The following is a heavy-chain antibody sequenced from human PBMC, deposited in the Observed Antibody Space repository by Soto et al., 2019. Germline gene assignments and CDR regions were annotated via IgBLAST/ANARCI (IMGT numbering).Heavy chain of an antibody. CDR1: GGTFSSYA. CDR2: IIPIFGTA. Sequence: EASVKVSCKASGGTFSSYAISWVRQAPGQGLEWMGGIIPIFGTANYAQKFQGRVTITADESTSTAYMELSSLRSEDTAVYYCARSVRDRAPFFGFLGPCNWFDPWGQGTLVTVSS. D-gene: IGHD3-3*01. CDR3: ARSVRDRAPFFGFLGPCNWFDP. J-gene: IGHJ5*02. V-gene: IGHV1-69*13.